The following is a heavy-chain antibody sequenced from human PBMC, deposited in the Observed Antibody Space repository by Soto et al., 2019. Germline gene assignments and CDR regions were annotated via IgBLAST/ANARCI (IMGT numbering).Heavy chain of an antibody. CDR2: IIPIFGTA. V-gene: IGHV1-69*13. Sequence: SVKVSCKASGGTFSSYAISWVRQAPGQGLEWMGGIIPIFGTANYAQKFQGRVTITADESTSTAYMELSSLRSEDTAVYYCARDRGPTSGYCSSTSCPPWHWFDPWGQGTLVTVSS. J-gene: IGHJ5*02. D-gene: IGHD2-2*01. CDR3: ARDRGPTSGYCSSTSCPPWHWFDP. CDR1: GGTFSSYA.